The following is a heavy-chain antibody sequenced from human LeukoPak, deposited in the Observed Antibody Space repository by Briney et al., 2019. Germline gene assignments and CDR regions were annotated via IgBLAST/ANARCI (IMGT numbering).Heavy chain of an antibody. D-gene: IGHD2-15*01. Sequence: SETLSLTCTVSGGSISSYYWSWIRQPPGKGLEWIGNIYYSGSNNYHPSLKSRVTISVDTSKNQFSLKLSSVTAADTAVYYCARAPRSLNCSGGSCYSIHYYYYMDVWGKGTTVTVSS. CDR2: IYYSGSN. J-gene: IGHJ6*03. V-gene: IGHV4-59*01. CDR1: GGSISSYY. CDR3: ARAPRSLNCSGGSCYSIHYYYYMDV.